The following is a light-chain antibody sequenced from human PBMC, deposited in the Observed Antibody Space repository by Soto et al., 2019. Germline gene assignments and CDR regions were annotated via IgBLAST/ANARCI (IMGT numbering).Light chain of an antibody. Sequence: DIQMTQSPSSLSASVGDRVTITCRASQGITIYLAWYQQKPGKVPKLLIYAASTLQSGVPSRFSGSGSGTDFTLTISSLQPEDVATYYCQKYYSAPLTFGGGTKVEIK. CDR1: QGITIY. CDR2: AAS. J-gene: IGKJ4*01. CDR3: QKYYSAPLT. V-gene: IGKV1-27*01.